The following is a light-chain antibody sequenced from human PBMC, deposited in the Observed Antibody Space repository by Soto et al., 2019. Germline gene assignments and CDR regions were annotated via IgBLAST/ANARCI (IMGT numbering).Light chain of an antibody. J-gene: IGKJ3*01. Sequence: EIVLTQSPGTLSLSPGEGGTLSCRASQSVTSNYIAWYQQKPGQAPRLLILGASSRATGIPDRFSGSGSGTDFTLTISRLDPEDFAVYYCQQYGSSPTLGPGTKVDIK. CDR3: QQYGSSPT. V-gene: IGKV3-20*01. CDR2: GAS. CDR1: QSVTSNY.